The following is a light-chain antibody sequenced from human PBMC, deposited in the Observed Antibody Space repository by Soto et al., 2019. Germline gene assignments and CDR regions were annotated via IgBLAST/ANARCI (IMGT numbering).Light chain of an antibody. CDR3: QQFNNYPIT. CDR1: QGISRY. J-gene: IGKJ5*01. CDR2: AAS. V-gene: IGKV1-39*01. Sequence: DIQMTQSPSSLSASVGDRVTITCRASQGISRYLNWYQQKPGKAPKVLIYAASNLESGVPSRFSGSGSGTDFSLTISSLQAGDFATYYCQQFNNYPITFGQGTRLEIK.